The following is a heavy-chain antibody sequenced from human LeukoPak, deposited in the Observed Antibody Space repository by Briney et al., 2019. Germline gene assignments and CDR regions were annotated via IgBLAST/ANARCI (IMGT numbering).Heavy chain of an antibody. V-gene: IGHV3-7*03. Sequence: GGSLRLSCAASGFIFKSYWMSWVRQAPGKGLEWVANIKQDGSEENYVDSVRGRFTISRDNAKKSLYLQMNRLRGDDTAMYYCATEADDGTYGGWFDPWGQGTQVTVSS. CDR3: ATEADDGTYGGWFDP. CDR1: GFIFKSYW. D-gene: IGHD4-17*01. J-gene: IGHJ5*02. CDR2: IKQDGSEE.